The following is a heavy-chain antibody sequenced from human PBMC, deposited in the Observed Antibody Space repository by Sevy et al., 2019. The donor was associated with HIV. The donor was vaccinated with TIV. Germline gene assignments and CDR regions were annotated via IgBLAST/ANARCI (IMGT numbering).Heavy chain of an antibody. CDR1: GGSISSGSYY. CDR2: IYTSGST. Sequence: SETLSLTCTVSGGSISSGSYYWSWIRQPAGKGLEWIGRIYTSGSTNYHPSLKSRVTISVDTSKNQFSLKLSSVTAADTAVYYCARLSVVAGYYFDYWGQGTLVTVSS. V-gene: IGHV4-61*02. J-gene: IGHJ4*02. CDR3: ARLSVVAGYYFDY. D-gene: IGHD6-19*01.